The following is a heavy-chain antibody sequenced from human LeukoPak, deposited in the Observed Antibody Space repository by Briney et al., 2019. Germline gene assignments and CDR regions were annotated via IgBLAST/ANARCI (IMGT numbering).Heavy chain of an antibody. CDR2: IKEDGSGK. CDR1: GFSFSSYW. Sequence: PGGSLRLSCAASGFSFSSYWMSWVRQAPGKGPEWVAKIKEDGSGKYYVDSVEGRFTISRDNAKNSLYLQMNSLRAEDTAVYYCARGGFRYAFWGQGTLVTVSS. CDR3: ARGGFRYAF. J-gene: IGHJ4*02. D-gene: IGHD2-8*01. V-gene: IGHV3-7*05.